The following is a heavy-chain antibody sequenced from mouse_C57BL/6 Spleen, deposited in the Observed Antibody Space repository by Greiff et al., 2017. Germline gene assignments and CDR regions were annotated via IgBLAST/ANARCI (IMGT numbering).Heavy chain of an antibody. CDR1: GYTFTSYW. J-gene: IGHJ4*01. CDR2: IDPSDSET. Sequence: QVHVKQPGAELVRPGSSVKLSCKASGYTFTSYWMHWVKQRPIQGLEWIGNIDPSDSETHYNQKFKDKATLTVDKSSSTAYMQLSSLTSEDSAVYYCAREIRYAMDYWGQGTSVTVSS. V-gene: IGHV1-52*01. CDR3: AREIRYAMDY.